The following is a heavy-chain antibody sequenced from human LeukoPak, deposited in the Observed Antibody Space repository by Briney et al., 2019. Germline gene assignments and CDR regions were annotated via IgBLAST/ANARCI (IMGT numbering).Heavy chain of an antibody. V-gene: IGHV4-39*07. Sequence: PSETLSLTCTVSGGSISSSSYYWGWIRQPPGKGLEWIGSIYYSGGTYYTYYTPSLKSRVSISLDTSKNQFSLKLSSVTAADTAVYYCARRVTMVRGVIGDAFDIWGQGTRVIVSS. CDR1: GGSISSSSYY. D-gene: IGHD3-10*01. CDR2: IYYSGGT. CDR3: ARRVTMVRGVIGDAFDI. J-gene: IGHJ3*02.